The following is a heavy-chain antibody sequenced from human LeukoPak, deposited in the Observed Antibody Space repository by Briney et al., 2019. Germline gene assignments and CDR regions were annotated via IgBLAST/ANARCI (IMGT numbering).Heavy chain of an antibody. Sequence: SETLSLTCTVSGGSISSYYWNWIRQPPGKGLEWIGEINHSGSTNYNPSLKSRVTISVDTSKNQFSLKLSSVTAADTAVYYCARRRYVSRFDPWGQGTLVTVSS. V-gene: IGHV4-34*01. J-gene: IGHJ5*02. CDR3: ARRRYVSRFDP. CDR1: GGSISSYY. CDR2: INHSGST. D-gene: IGHD1-1*01.